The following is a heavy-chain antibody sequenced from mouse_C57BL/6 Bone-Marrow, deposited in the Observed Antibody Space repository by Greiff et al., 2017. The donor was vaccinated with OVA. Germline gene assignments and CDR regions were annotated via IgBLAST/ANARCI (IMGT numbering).Heavy chain of an antibody. V-gene: IGHV2-2*01. Sequence: VQLVESGPGLVQPSQSLSITCTVSGFSLTSYGVHWVRQSPGKGLEWLGVIWSGGSTDYNAAFISRLSISKDNSKSQVFFKMNSLQADDTAIYYCARNYYGSSYGAYWGQGTLVTVSA. CDR3: ARNYYGSSYGAY. CDR2: IWSGGST. J-gene: IGHJ3*01. CDR1: GFSLTSYG. D-gene: IGHD1-1*01.